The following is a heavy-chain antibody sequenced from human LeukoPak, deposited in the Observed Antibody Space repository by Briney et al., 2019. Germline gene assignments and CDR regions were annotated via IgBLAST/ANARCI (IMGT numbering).Heavy chain of an antibody. CDR3: VRATKAIAAAGSDY. CDR1: GFXFSSYS. CDR2: MSSNGGST. D-gene: IGHD6-13*01. J-gene: IGHJ4*02. Sequence: PGGSLRLACSAAGFXFSSYSMHWVRQAPGEGLEYDSAMSSNGGSTYYADSVKGRFNIARDKSKNTLSLQMSSLRAEDTAVYCCVRATKAIAAAGSDYWGQGTLVTVSS. V-gene: IGHV3-64D*09.